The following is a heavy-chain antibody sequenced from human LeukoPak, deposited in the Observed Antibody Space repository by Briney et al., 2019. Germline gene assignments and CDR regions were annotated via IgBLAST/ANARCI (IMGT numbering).Heavy chain of an antibody. D-gene: IGHD3-22*01. CDR2: IYYSGST. V-gene: IGHV4-39*07. J-gene: IGHJ4*02. Sequence: SETLSLTCTVSGGSISSSSYYWGWIRQPPGKGLEWIGSIYYSGSTYYNPSLKSRVTISVDTSKNQFSLKLSSVTAADTAVYYCARPCGYYDSIIYCYWGQGTLVTVSS. CDR1: GGSISSSSYY. CDR3: ARPCGYYDSIIYCY.